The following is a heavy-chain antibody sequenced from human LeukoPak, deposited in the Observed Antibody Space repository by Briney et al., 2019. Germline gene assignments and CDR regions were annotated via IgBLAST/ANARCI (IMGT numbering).Heavy chain of an antibody. V-gene: IGHV1-69*13. Sequence: SVKVSCKASGYTFTSYGISWVRQAPGQGLEWMGGIIPIFGTANYAQKFQGRVTITADESTSTAYMELSSLRSEDTAVYYCAREGWFDPWGQGTLVTVSS. CDR1: GYTFTSYG. J-gene: IGHJ5*02. CDR2: IIPIFGTA. CDR3: AREGWFDP.